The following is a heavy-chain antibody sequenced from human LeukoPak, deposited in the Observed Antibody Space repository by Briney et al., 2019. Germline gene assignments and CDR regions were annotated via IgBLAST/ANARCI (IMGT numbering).Heavy chain of an antibody. CDR3: ARGRRDGSYYFDY. V-gene: IGHV4-61*01. CDR2: VYHTGST. Sequence: SETLSLTCTVSGGSVSSGSYYWSWIRQPPGKGLEWIGYVYHTGSTNYNPSLKSQFTISIETSRNQFSLSLTSVTAADTAMYYCARGRRDGSYYFDYWGQGTSVTVSS. CDR1: GGSVSSGSYY. J-gene: IGHJ4*02.